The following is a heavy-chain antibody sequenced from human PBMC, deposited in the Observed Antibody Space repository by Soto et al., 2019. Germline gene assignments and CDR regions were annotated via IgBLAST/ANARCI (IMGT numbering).Heavy chain of an antibody. CDR1: GFTFSSYG. J-gene: IGHJ6*02. V-gene: IGHV3-33*01. CDR2: IWYDGSNK. D-gene: IGHD6-13*01. Sequence: QVPLVESGGGVVQPGRSLRLSCAASGFTFSSYGMHWVRQAPGKGLEWVAVIWYDGSNKYYADSVKGRFTISRDNSKNTLYLQMNSLRAEDTAVYYCARDAAAAGLGGYYYGMDVWGQGTTVTVSS. CDR3: ARDAAAAGLGGYYYGMDV.